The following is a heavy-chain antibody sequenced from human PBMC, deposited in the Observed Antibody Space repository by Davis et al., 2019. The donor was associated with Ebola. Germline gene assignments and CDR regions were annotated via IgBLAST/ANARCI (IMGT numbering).Heavy chain of an antibody. CDR3: ARVGTYGAFDI. Sequence: SQTPSLTRAVSGYSITGGYYWGWIRQPPGKGLEWIGSIYQRGSTYYNPSPKSRVPMSVDTSKNQYSLKLRSMTAADTAVYYCARVGTYGAFDIWGGGTRVTVSS. D-gene: IGHD4-17*01. CDR2: IYQRGST. CDR1: GYSITGGYY. J-gene: IGHJ3*02. V-gene: IGHV4-38-2*01.